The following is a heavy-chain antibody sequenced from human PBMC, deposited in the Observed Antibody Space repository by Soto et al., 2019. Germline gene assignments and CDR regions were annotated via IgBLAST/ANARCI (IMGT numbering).Heavy chain of an antibody. D-gene: IGHD3-10*01. CDR3: ARLPQFRWFGALTSRAYYFSC. Sequence: GESLKISCTGSGYSFSTYWIAWVRQMPGKGLEWMGIIYTGDSDTRYSPSFQGQVTISADTSTKTAYLQWSSLKASDTAIYYCARLPQFRWFGALTSRAYYFSCWGPGTRGAVAS. V-gene: IGHV5-51*01. CDR1: GYSFSTYW. CDR2: IYTGDSDT. J-gene: IGHJ4*02.